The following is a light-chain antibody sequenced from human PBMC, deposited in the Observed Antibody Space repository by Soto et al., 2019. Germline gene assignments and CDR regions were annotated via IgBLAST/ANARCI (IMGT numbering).Light chain of an antibody. CDR1: YIASRN. J-gene: IGLJ3*02. CDR3: QVWDSSTYVV. V-gene: IGLV3-9*01. Sequence: SYELTQPLSVSVALGQTARITCGGNYIASRNVHWYQQKPGQAPVLVIYRDNNRPSGLPERFSGSNSGNTATLTISRAQAGDEADYYCQVWDSSTYVVFGGGTKLT. CDR2: RDN.